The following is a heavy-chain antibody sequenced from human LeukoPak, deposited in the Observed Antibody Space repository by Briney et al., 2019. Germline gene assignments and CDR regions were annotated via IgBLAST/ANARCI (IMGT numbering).Heavy chain of an antibody. CDR2: MYYTGSYTGTT. D-gene: IGHD3-10*01. V-gene: IGHV4-39*01. J-gene: IGHJ4*02. CDR3: VGEEYGTGSYYKSSD. CDR1: DGSISSSSFY. Sequence: SETLSLTCIGSDGSISSSSFYWGWLRQAPGKGLEWIGRMYYTGSYTGTTHYNPSLESRVTISVDTSKNLCSLKLTSVTAADTAVYYCVGEEYGTGSYYKSSDWGQGTLVTVSS.